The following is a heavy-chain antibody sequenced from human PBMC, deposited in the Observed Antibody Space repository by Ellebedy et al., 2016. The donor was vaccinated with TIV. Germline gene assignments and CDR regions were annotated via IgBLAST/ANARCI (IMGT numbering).Heavy chain of an antibody. J-gene: IGHJ5*02. Sequence: LRLXXSVSGGSISSGRFYWNWIRQPPGKALEWLARIDWDDGKYYSTSLKTRLTISRDTSKNQVVLTITDMDPVDTATYYCTLELLGWFDPWGQGTLVNVSS. CDR2: IDWDDGK. CDR3: TLELLGWFDP. CDR1: GGSISSGRFY. V-gene: IGHV2-70*11. D-gene: IGHD1-7*01.